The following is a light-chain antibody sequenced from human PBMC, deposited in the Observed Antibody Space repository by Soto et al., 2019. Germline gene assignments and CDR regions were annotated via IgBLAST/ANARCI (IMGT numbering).Light chain of an antibody. CDR1: QSISNY. Sequence: DIQMTQSPASLSSSVGDRFTITCRASQSISNYLNWYQHKPGKAPNLLIYAASSLQSGVPSRFSGRGSGTDFTLTISSLQPEDFATYYCQQSYSTPRTFGQGTKVDIK. V-gene: IGKV1-39*01. J-gene: IGKJ1*01. CDR2: AAS. CDR3: QQSYSTPRT.